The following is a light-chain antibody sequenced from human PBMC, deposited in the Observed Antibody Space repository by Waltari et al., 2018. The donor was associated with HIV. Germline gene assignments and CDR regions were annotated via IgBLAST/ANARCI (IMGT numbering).Light chain of an antibody. CDR3: LSADGRGVRKF. Sequence: YELTQPPSVSVSPGQTASITCSGNALSAHFGYWYPHKVGQAPFLVIFRSRARSSQVPARFSASKSGTTFTLTISGVQAEDEADYFCLSADGRGVRKFFGGGTRLTVL. CDR2: RSR. V-gene: IGLV3-25*03. J-gene: IGLJ2*01. CDR1: ALSAHF.